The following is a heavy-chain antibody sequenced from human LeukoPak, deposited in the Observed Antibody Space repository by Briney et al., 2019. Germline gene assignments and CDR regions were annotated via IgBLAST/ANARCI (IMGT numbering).Heavy chain of an antibody. J-gene: IGHJ4*02. V-gene: IGHV3-30-3*01. CDR3: ARSYNWNDVFDY. Sequence: GGSLRLSCAASGFTFSSYAMHWVRQAPGKGLEWVAVISYDGSNKYYADSVKGRFTISRDNSKNTLYLQMNSLRAEDTAVYYCARSYNWNDVFDYWGQGTLVTVSS. D-gene: IGHD1-1*01. CDR1: GFTFSSYA. CDR2: ISYDGSNK.